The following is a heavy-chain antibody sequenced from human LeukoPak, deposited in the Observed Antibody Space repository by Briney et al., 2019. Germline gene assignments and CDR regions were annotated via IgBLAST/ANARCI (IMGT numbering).Heavy chain of an antibody. D-gene: IGHD3-16*02. V-gene: IGHV3-21*01. Sequence: PGGSLRLSCAASGFTFSSYSMNWVCQPPGKGLEWFSSTSSSSSYIYYADSVKGRFTISRDNAKNSLYLQMNSLRAEDTAVYYCAKDNYDYVWGSYRPQYYFVHGGQGTLVTVSS. CDR2: TSSSSSYI. CDR3: AKDNYDYVWGSYRPQYYFVH. J-gene: IGHJ4*02. CDR1: GFTFSSYS.